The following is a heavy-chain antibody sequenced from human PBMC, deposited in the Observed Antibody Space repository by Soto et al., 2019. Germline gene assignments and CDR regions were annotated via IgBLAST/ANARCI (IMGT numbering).Heavy chain of an antibody. CDR2: LIPIFGTA. D-gene: IGHD6-6*01. CDR1: GGTFSSYA. CDR3: ARSTQYSSSYYYYYGMDV. Sequence: QVQLVQSGAEVKKPGSSVKVSCKASGGTFSSYAISWVRQAPGQGLEWMGGLIPIFGTANYAQKFQGRVTITADESTSTAYMELSSLRSEDTAVYYCARSTQYSSSYYYYYGMDVWGQGTTVTVSS. V-gene: IGHV1-69*01. J-gene: IGHJ6*02.